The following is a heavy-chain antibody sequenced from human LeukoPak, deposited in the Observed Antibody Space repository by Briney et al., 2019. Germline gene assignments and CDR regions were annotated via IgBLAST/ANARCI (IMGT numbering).Heavy chain of an antibody. Sequence: GASVKVSCKASGYTFTAYFIHLVRQAPGPGLEWMGRINPNSGDTKFAQEFQGRVTMTRDTSISTAYMDLSRLRSDDTAVYYCAREYTSAYYAPRYWGHGTLVTVSS. V-gene: IGHV1-2*06. CDR2: INPNSGDT. CDR3: AREYTSAYYAPRY. CDR1: GYTFTAYF. D-gene: IGHD6-19*01. J-gene: IGHJ4*01.